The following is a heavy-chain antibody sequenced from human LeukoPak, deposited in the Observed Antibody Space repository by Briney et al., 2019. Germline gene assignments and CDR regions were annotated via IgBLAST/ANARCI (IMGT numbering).Heavy chain of an antibody. D-gene: IGHD3-22*01. V-gene: IGHV3-21*01. CDR1: GFTFSSYS. CDR2: ISSSSSYI. CDR3: ARDSKGFSGYYDY. J-gene: IGHJ4*02. Sequence: GGSLRLSCAASGFTFSSYSMNWVRQAPGKGLEWVSYISSSSSYIYYADSVKGRFTISRDNAKNSLYLQMNSLRAEDTAVYYCARDSKGFSGYYDYWGQGTLVTVSS.